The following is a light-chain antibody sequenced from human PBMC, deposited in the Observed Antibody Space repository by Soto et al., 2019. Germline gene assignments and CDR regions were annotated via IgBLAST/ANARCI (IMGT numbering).Light chain of an antibody. V-gene: IGKV1-5*01. CDR3: QQYNSHWT. J-gene: IGKJ1*01. CDR2: DAS. Sequence: DIQMTQSPSTLPASAGDRVTITCRASQSISSWLAWYQPKPGKAPHLLIYDASSLESGVPSRFSGSGSGTEFTLTIRSLQPDEFATYYCQQYNSHWTFGQGTKVDIK. CDR1: QSISSW.